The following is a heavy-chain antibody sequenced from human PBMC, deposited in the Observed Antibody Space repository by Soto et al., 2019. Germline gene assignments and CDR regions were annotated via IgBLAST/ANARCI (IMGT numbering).Heavy chain of an antibody. CDR3: ARGCYDSSGYYYYYYYYGMDV. CDR1: GGSISSGGYY. V-gene: IGHV4-31*03. D-gene: IGHD3-22*01. J-gene: IGHJ6*02. Sequence: SETLSLTCTVSGGSISSGGYYWSWIRQHPGKGLEWIGYIYYSGSTYYNPSLKSRVTISVDTSKNQFSLKLSSVTAADTAVYYCARGCYDSSGYYYYYYYYGMDVWGQGTTVTVSS. CDR2: IYYSGST.